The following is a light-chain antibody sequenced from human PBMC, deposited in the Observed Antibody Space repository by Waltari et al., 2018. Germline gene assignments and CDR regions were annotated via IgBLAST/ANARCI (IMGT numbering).Light chain of an antibody. CDR1: SSDLGAYNY. J-gene: IGLJ2*01. CDR2: GVS. V-gene: IGLV2-14*03. Sequence: QSALTQPASVSGSPGQSITISCTGTSSDLGAYNYVFWYQQYPGRAPKLIFSGVSLRPSGVSDRFSGAKSGNTASLTISALQADDEADYYCSSFTTSSTLVVFGGGTKLTVL. CDR3: SSFTTSSTLVV.